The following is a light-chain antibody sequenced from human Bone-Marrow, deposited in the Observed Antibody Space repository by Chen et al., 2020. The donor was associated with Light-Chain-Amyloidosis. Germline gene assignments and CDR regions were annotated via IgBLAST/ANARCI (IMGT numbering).Light chain of an antibody. Sequence: QSVLTQPPSVSAAPGQKVTISCSGSNSNIGINYVSWYQQLPVTSPKLLIYENNKPPAGIPWRFAVYKAGRPAALGVAGLQTGVEADYYGATLDSSLTVWMFGGGTKLTGL. V-gene: IGLV1-51*02. CDR2: ENN. J-gene: IGLJ3*02. CDR3: ATLDSSLTVWM. CDR1: NSNIGINY.